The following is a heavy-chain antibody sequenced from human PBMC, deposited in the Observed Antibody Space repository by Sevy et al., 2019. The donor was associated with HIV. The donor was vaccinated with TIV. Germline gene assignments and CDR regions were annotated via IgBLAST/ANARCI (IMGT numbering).Heavy chain of an antibody. CDR1: GFTFTSYD. CDR3: AKGGGDHLRIGDD. Sequence: GSLRLSCAASGFTFTSYDMNWFRRAPGKGLEWVAVISYDESNMYYADSVKGRFTISRDNSKNTVYLQMNSLRAEDTAVYYCAKGGGDHLRIGDDWGQGSLVTVSS. V-gene: IGHV3-30*18. J-gene: IGHJ4*02. D-gene: IGHD2-21*02. CDR2: ISYDESNM.